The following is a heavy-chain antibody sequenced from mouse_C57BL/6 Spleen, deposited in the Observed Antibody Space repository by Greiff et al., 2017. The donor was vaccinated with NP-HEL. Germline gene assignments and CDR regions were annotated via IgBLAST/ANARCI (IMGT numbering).Heavy chain of an antibody. J-gene: IGHJ4*01. V-gene: IGHV5-17*01. D-gene: IGHD1-1*01. Sequence: DVKLVESGGGLVKPGGSLKLSCAASGFTFSDYGMHWVRQAPEKGLEWVAYISSGSSTIYYADTVKGRFTISRDNAKNTLFLQMTSLRSEDTAMYYCARPHYYGSSFPYAMDYWGQGTSVTVSS. CDR2: ISSGSSTI. CDR3: ARPHYYGSSFPYAMDY. CDR1: GFTFSDYG.